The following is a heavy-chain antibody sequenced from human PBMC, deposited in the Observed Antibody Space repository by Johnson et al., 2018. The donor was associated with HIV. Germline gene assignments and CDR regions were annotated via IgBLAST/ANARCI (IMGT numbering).Heavy chain of an antibody. J-gene: IGHJ3*02. CDR2: MYRDGST. Sequence: VQLVESGGGLVKPGGSLRLSCAASGFTVSSNYMNWVRQTPGKGLEWVSVMYRDGSTYYADSVKGRFTISRDNSKNTLYLQMKRLRAEDTAVYYCARDRVVQSVGDAFDIWGQGTMVTVSS. V-gene: IGHV3-66*01. CDR3: ARDRVVQSVGDAFDI. D-gene: IGHD2-15*01. CDR1: GFTVSSNY.